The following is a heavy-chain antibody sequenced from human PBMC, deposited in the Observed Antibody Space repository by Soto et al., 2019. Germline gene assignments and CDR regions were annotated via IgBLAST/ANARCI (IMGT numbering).Heavy chain of an antibody. CDR2: IYYSGST. CDR3: ARASVGRAVAGFDY. Sequence: LSLTCTVSGGSVSSGSYYWSWIRQPPGKGLEWIGYIYYSGSTNYNPSLKSRVTISVDTSKNQFSLKLSSVTAADTAVYYCARASVGRAVAGFDYWGQGTLVTVS. V-gene: IGHV4-61*01. CDR1: GGSVSSGSYY. J-gene: IGHJ4*02. D-gene: IGHD6-19*01.